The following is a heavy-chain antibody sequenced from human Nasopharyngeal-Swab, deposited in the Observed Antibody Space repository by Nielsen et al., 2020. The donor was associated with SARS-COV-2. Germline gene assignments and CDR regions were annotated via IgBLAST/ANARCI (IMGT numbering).Heavy chain of an antibody. Sequence: GESLKISCKGSGYSFTSYWIGWVRQMPGKGLEWMGIIYPGDSDTRYSPSFQGQVTISADKSISTAYLQWSSLKASDTAMYYCARHCSSTSCYGGYSYYMDVWGKGTTVTVSS. J-gene: IGHJ6*03. CDR1: GYSFTSYW. CDR2: IYPGDSDT. D-gene: IGHD2-2*01. V-gene: IGHV5-51*01. CDR3: ARHCSSTSCYGGYSYYMDV.